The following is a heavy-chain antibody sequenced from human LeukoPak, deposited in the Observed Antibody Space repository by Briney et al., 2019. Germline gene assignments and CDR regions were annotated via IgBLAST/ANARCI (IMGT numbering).Heavy chain of an antibody. V-gene: IGHV1-46*01. CDR3: ARISMVRGVPY. Sequence: ASVKVSCKASGSTFTSYYVHWLRQAPGQGLEWMGIINPSGGSTTYAQKFQGRVTMTRDASTCTVYMELSSLRSEDTAVYFCARISMVRGVPYWGQGTLVTVSS. J-gene: IGHJ4*02. CDR2: INPSGGST. CDR1: GSTFTSYY. D-gene: IGHD3-10*01.